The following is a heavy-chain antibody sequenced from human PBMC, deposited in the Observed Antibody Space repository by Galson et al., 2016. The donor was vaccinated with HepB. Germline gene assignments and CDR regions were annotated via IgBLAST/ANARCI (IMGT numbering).Heavy chain of an antibody. Sequence: SLRLSCAASGFTFSDYYMTWIRQAPGKGLEWISYISSSGSTIYYADSVRGRFTISRDNAKNSLYLQMNTLRADDTAVYYCAREDRGPNYYDSMPMWGQGALVTVSS. J-gene: IGHJ4*02. CDR3: AREDRGPNYYDSMPM. V-gene: IGHV3-11*01. CDR2: ISSSGSTI. CDR1: GFTFSDYY. D-gene: IGHD3-22*01.